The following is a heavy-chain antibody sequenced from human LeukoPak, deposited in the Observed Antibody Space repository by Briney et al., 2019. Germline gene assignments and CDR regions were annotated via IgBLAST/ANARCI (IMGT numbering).Heavy chain of an antibody. CDR3: AKGAVVLYYGMDV. J-gene: IGHJ6*02. D-gene: IGHD6-19*01. CDR2: ISSSSSYT. CDR1: GFTFSDYY. V-gene: IGHV3-11*06. Sequence: GGSLRLSCAASGFTFSDYYMSWIRQAPGKGLEWVSYISSSSSYTNYADSVKGRFTISRDNAKNSLYLQMNSLRAEDTAVYYCAKGAVVLYYGMDVWGQGTTVTVSS.